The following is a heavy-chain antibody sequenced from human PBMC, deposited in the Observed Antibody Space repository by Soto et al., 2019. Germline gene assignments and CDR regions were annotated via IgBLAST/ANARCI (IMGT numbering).Heavy chain of an antibody. J-gene: IGHJ4*02. CDR3: ARDLDYGDYAPFEY. CDR2: IKQDGSEK. Sequence: SGFTFSSYSMNWVRQVPGKGLEWVANIKQDGSEKHYADSVKGRFTLSRDNVENSLYLQMNSLRAEDTVVYYCARDLDYGDYAPFEYWGQGALVTVSS. V-gene: IGHV3-7*01. D-gene: IGHD4-17*01. CDR1: GFTFSSYS.